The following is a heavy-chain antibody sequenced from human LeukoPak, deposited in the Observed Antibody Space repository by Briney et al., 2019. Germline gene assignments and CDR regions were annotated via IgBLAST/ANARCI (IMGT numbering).Heavy chain of an antibody. CDR3: AREKFLEWYAVAGTFGYFDY. CDR2: IKQDGSEK. V-gene: IGHV3-7*03. J-gene: IGHJ4*02. D-gene: IGHD6-19*01. CDR1: GFTFSNYW. Sequence: PGGSLRFSCAASGFTFSNYWMSWVRQAPGKGLEWVANIKQDGSEKYYVDSVKGRFTISRDNAKNSLYLQMNSLRAEDTAVYYCAREKFLEWYAVAGTFGYFDYWGQGTLVTVSS.